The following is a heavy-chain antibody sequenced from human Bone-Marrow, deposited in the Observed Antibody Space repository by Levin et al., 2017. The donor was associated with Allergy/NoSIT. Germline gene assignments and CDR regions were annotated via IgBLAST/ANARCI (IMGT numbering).Heavy chain of an antibody. CDR3: VKGGCAATYDWIDP. V-gene: IGHV3-9*01. J-gene: IGHJ5*02. CDR1: GFMFDEYA. D-gene: IGHD6-25*01. Sequence: GGSLRLSCAASGFMFDEYAMHWVRQAPGKGLEWVSGVSWNGDTRHYADSVKGRFTISRDNGKKSLYLQMNSLSAEDTALFDCVKGGCAATYDWIDPWGQGTLVTVSS. CDR2: VSWNGDTR.